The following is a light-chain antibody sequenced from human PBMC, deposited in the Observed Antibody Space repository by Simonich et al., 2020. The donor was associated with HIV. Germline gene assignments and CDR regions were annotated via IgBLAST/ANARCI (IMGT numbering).Light chain of an antibody. CDR2: WAS. CDR3: QQYYSTPPT. Sequence: DIVMTQSPDSLAVSLGERATIKCKSSKSVLYSSNNKNYLAWYQQKPGQPPKLLIYWASTRESGVPDRFSGSGSGTDFTLTISSLQAEDVAVYYCQQYYSTPPTFGQGTKVEIK. V-gene: IGKV4-1*01. J-gene: IGKJ1*01. CDR1: KSVLYSSNNKNY.